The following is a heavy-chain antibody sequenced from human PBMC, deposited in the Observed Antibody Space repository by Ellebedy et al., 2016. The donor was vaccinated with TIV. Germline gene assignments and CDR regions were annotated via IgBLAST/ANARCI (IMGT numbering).Heavy chain of an antibody. CDR3: ARDMVQGMVARYLWFDY. V-gene: IGHV1-18*01. CDR2: ISAYTGDT. D-gene: IGHD5-12*01. CDR1: GYAFGSYG. J-gene: IGHJ4*02. Sequence: ASVKVSCKASGYAFGSYGISWVRQAPGQGLEWMGWISAYTGDTNYPQNFQGRVTMTTDTSTSTAYMELRSLRSDDTAVYYCARDMVQGMVARYLWFDYWGQGTLVTVSS.